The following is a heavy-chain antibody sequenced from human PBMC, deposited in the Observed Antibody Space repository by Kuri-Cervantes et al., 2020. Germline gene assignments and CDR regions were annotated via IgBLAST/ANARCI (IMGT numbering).Heavy chain of an antibody. CDR3: ARERSTVTTEVYYYGMDV. CDR2: ISSSSSTI. CDR1: GFTFSSYS. V-gene: IGHV3-48*02. J-gene: IGHJ6*02. Sequence: GESLKISCAASGFTFSSYSMNWVRQAPGKGLEWVSYISSSSSTIYYADSVKGRFTISRDNAKNSLYLQMNSLRDEDTAVYYCARERSTVTTEVYYYGMDVWGQGTTVTVS. D-gene: IGHD4-17*01.